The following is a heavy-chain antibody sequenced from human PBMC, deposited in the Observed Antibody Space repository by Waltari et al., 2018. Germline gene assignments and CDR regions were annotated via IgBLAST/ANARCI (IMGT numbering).Heavy chain of an antibody. CDR1: GFTFSCSV. V-gene: IGHV3-30*02. D-gene: IGHD3-10*01. J-gene: IGHJ3*02. CDR3: AKDRGDAFDI. CDR2: RRYDGSNK. Sequence: QVQLVESGGGVVQPGGSLRLSCAASGFTFSCSVLHWVRQAPGKGLEWVAFRRYDGSNKYYADSVKGRFTISRDNSKNTLYLQRNSLRAEDTAVYYCAKDRGDAFDIWGQGTMVTVSS.